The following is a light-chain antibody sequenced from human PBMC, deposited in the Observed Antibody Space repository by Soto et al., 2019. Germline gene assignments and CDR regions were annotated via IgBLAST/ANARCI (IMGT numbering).Light chain of an antibody. J-gene: IGKJ1*01. CDR2: GAS. CDR3: QQYGSSPPRT. Sequence: EIVLTQSPGILSLSPGERATLSCRASQSVSNDFLAWYQQKPGKAPSLLIYGASTRATDVPDRFSGSGSGADFTLTISRLEPEDFVVYYCQQYGSSPPRTFGQGTKVE. V-gene: IGKV3-20*01. CDR1: QSVSNDF.